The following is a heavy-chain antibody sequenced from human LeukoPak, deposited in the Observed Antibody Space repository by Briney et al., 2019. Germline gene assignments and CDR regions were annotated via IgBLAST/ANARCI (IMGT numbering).Heavy chain of an antibody. CDR3: TKFDS. Sequence: GGSLRLSCAASGFIFSNHGMTWVRQAPGKGLEWVATITGSDGSTFYRDSVRGRFTISRDNSENALYLQMHNLRPEDTVVYYCTKFDSWGQGTLVTVSS. CDR2: ITGSDGST. V-gene: IGHV3-23*01. J-gene: IGHJ4*02. CDR1: GFIFSNHG.